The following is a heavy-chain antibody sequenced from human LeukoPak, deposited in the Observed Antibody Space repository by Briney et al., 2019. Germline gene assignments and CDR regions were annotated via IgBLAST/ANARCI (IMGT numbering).Heavy chain of an antibody. CDR1: GGSFSGYY. J-gene: IGHJ4*02. Sequence: SETLSLTCAVYGGSFSGYYWSWIRRPPGKGLEWIGEINHSGSTNYNPSLKSRVTISVDTSKNQFSLKLSSVTAADTAVYYCARDRYYGSGDPGMFDYWGQGTLVTVSS. D-gene: IGHD3-10*01. V-gene: IGHV4-34*01. CDR2: INHSGST. CDR3: ARDRYYGSGDPGMFDY.